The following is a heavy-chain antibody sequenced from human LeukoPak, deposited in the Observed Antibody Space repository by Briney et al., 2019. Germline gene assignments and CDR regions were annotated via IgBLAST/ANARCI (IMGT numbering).Heavy chain of an antibody. D-gene: IGHD3-10*01. Sequence: PGGSLRLSCAASGFTLSSYGMHWVRQAPGKGLEWVAFIRYDGSNKYYADSVKGRFTISRDNSKNPLYLQMNSLSAEDTAVYYFAKESGWFGETYSDYWGQGTLVTVSS. CDR2: IRYDGSNK. J-gene: IGHJ4*02. V-gene: IGHV3-30*02. CDR1: GFTLSSYG. CDR3: AKESGWFGETYSDY.